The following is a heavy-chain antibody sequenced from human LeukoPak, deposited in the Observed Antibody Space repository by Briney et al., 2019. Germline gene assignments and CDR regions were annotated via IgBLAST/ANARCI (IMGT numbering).Heavy chain of an antibody. CDR2: INGSGGRI. V-gene: IGHV3-23*01. CDR3: AKRWDWNYPPFDY. D-gene: IGHD1-7*01. Sequence: GGSLRLSCAASGFTFSNYWMHWVRQAPGKGLEWVSAINGSGGRIYYADSVKGRFTISRDNSKNTLYLQMNSLRAEDTAVYYCAKRWDWNYPPFDYWGQGTLVTVSS. CDR1: GFTFSNYW. J-gene: IGHJ4*02.